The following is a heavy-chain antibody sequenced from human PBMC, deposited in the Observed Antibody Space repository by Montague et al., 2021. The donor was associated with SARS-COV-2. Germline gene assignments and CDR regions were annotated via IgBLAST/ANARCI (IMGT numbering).Heavy chain of an antibody. D-gene: IGHD3-10*01. CDR2: VYYSGST. Sequence: SETLSLTCIVSGGSISSYYWSWIRQPPGKGLEWIGYVYYSGSTNYNPYLKSRVTISVDTSKNQFSLKLSSVTAADTAVYYCERHAQLWFGELYYLGEGYFQHWGQGTLVTVSS. J-gene: IGHJ1*01. V-gene: IGHV4-59*08. CDR1: GGSISSYY. CDR3: ERHAQLWFGELYYLGEGYFQH.